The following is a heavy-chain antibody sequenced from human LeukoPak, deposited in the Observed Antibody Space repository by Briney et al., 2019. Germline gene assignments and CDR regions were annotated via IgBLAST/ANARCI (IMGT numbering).Heavy chain of an antibody. Sequence: SQTLSLTCVISGDSVSTNSAAWNWIRQSPSRGLEWLGRTNYRSKWKTHYAASVKSRVTFNPDTSKNQISLQPNSVIPEDTAVYYCAREGSGQEYYGMDVWGQGTTVIVSS. D-gene: IGHD5-12*01. CDR2: TNYRSKWKT. V-gene: IGHV6-1*01. CDR3: AREGSGQEYYGMDV. CDR1: GDSVSTNSAA. J-gene: IGHJ6*02.